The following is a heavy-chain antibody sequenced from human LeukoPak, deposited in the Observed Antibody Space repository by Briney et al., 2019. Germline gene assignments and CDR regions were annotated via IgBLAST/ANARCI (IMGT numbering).Heavy chain of an antibody. J-gene: IGHJ4*02. CDR1: GYTFTSYA. D-gene: IGHD3/OR15-3a*01. Sequence: ASVKVSCKASGYTFTSYAISWVRQAPGQGLEWMGWISADYGNTNYAQNLQGRVTTTTDTSTGTAYLELRSLRSDDTDVFYCARGGSRRTGYYPRYFDYWGQGTLVTVSS. CDR3: ARGGSRRTGYYPRYFDY. CDR2: ISADYGNT. V-gene: IGHV1-18*01.